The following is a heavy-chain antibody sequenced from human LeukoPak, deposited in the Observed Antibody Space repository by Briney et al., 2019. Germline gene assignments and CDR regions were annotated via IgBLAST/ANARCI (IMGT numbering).Heavy chain of an antibody. V-gene: IGHV3-7*04. Sequence: GGSLRLSCAASGFTFSSDWMIWLRQAPEKGLEWVANIKEDGSATYYVDSVKGRFTISRDNSKNTLYLQMNSLRAEDTAVYYCARGSYGSGSYEGPFDYWGQGTLVTVSS. CDR3: ARGSYGSGSYEGPFDY. D-gene: IGHD3-10*01. CDR2: IKEDGSAT. CDR1: GFTFSSDW. J-gene: IGHJ4*02.